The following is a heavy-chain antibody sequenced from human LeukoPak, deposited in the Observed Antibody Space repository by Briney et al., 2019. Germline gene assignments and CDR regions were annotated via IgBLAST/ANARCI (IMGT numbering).Heavy chain of an antibody. V-gene: IGHV4-34*01. Sequence: SETLSLTCAVYGGSFSGYYWSWIRHPPGKGLEWIGEINHSGSTNYNPSLKSRVTISVDTSKNQFSLKLSSVTAADTAVYYCARRGSGWYPFDYWGQGTLVTVSS. J-gene: IGHJ4*02. CDR3: ARRGSGWYPFDY. CDR2: INHSGST. D-gene: IGHD6-19*01. CDR1: GGSFSGYY.